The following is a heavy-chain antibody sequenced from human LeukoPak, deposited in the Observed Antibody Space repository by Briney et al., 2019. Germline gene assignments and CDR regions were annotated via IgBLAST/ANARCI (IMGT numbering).Heavy chain of an antibody. D-gene: IGHD3-10*01. CDR3: ARDLSGSLYFDF. Sequence: SETLSLTCTVSGASITSYYYNWIRLTAGRGLEWIGRLYISGSTDYNPSLKSRVTISVDTSRNQFSLKMNSVTAADTAVYFCARDLSGSLYFDFWGPGVLVTVSS. J-gene: IGHJ4*02. V-gene: IGHV4-4*07. CDR1: GASITSYY. CDR2: LYISGST.